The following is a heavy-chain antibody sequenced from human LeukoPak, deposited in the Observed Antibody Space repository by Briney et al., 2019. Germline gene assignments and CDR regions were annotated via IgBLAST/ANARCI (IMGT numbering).Heavy chain of an antibody. CDR3: ARDSLEGEWELRFDY. Sequence: GGSLRLSCAASGFTFSSYSMNWDRQAPGKGLEWVSSISSSSSYIYYADSVKGRFTISRDNAKNSLYLQMNSLRAEDTAVYYCARDSLEGEWELRFDYWGQGTLVTVSS. D-gene: IGHD1-26*01. CDR2: ISSSSSYI. CDR1: GFTFSSYS. V-gene: IGHV3-21*01. J-gene: IGHJ4*02.